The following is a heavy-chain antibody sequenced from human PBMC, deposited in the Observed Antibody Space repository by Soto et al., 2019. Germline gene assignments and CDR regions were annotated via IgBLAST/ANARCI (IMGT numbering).Heavy chain of an antibody. D-gene: IGHD6-13*01. CDR3: ARDRYSSSWYNYYYGMDV. J-gene: IGHJ6*02. CDR1: GYTFTGYY. CDR2: INPNSGGT. Sequence: RASVKVSCKASGYTFTGYYMHWVRQAPGQGLEWMGWINPNSGGTNYAQKFQGRVTMTRDTSISTAYMELSRLRSDDTAVYYCARDRYSSSWYNYYYGMDVWGQGTTVTAP. V-gene: IGHV1-2*02.